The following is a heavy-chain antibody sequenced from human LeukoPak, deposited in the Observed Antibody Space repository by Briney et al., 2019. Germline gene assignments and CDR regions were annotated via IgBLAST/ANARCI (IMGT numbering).Heavy chain of an antibody. V-gene: IGHV3-33*01. D-gene: IGHD4-11*01. CDR2: IWYDGSNK. Sequence: GRSLRLSCTASGFTFSSFAMHWVRQAPGKGLEWVAVIWYDGSNKYYAESVKGRFTISRDNSKNTLYLQMNSLRAEDTALYYCVREGATTETYFDNWGQGTLVTVSS. CDR3: VREGATTETYFDN. CDR1: GFTFSSFA. J-gene: IGHJ4*02.